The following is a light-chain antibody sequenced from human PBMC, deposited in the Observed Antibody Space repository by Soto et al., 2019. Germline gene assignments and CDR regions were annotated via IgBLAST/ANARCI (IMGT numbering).Light chain of an antibody. CDR3: QQRSNWPLT. J-gene: IGKJ4*01. CDR2: DSS. CDR1: QTVSSF. V-gene: IGKV3-11*01. Sequence: VLTQSPATLSLSPGERATLSCRASQTVSSFLAWYQQKPGQAPRLLIHDSSDRATGIPARFSASGSGTDLTLTISSLEPEDVAVYYCQQRSNWPLTFGGGTRVEI.